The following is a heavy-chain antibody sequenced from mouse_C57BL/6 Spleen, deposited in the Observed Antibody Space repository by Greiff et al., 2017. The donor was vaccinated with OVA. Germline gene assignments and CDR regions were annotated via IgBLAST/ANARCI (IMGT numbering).Heavy chain of an antibody. J-gene: IGHJ1*03. CDR1: GYTFTDYN. V-gene: IGHV1-18*01. Sequence: VQLKQSGPELVKPGASVKIPCKASGYTFTDYNMDWVKQSHGQSLEWIGDINPNNGGTIYNQKFKGKATLTVDKSSSTAYMELRSLTSEDTAVYYCARTRGSSYWYFDVWGTGTTVTVSS. CDR2: INPNNGGT. D-gene: IGHD1-1*01. CDR3: ARTRGSSYWYFDV.